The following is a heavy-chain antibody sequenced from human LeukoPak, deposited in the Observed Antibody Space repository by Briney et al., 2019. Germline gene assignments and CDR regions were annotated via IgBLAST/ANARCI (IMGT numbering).Heavy chain of an antibody. CDR3: ARYSGSYFYY. Sequence: SETLSLTCTVSGGSITPYYWTWIRQPPGKGLEWIGYIYYSGSTNYNPSLKSRVTISLDTSTNQFSLKLSSVTAADTAVYYCARYSGSYFYYWGQGTLVTVSS. CDR1: GGSITPYY. D-gene: IGHD1-26*01. CDR2: IYYSGST. V-gene: IGHV4-59*08. J-gene: IGHJ4*02.